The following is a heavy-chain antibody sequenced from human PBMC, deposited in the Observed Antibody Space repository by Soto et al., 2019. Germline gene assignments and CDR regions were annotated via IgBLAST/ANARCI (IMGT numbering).Heavy chain of an antibody. CDR1: GYTFTSYY. D-gene: IGHD4-17*01. J-gene: IGHJ3*02. CDR2: INPSGGGT. V-gene: IGHV1-46*03. CDR3: ARKNGDYVFFDDAFDI. Sequence: ASVKVSCKASGYTFTSYYMHWVRQAPGQGLEWMGIINPSGGGTSYAQKFQGRVTMTRDTSTSTVYMELSSLRSEDTAVYYCARKNGDYVFFDDAFDIWGQGTMVTVSS.